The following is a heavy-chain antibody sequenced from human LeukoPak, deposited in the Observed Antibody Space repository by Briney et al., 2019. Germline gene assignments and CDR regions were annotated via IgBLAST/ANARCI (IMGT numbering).Heavy chain of an antibody. CDR1: GGSISSGVSY. V-gene: IGHV4-31*03. CDR2: IYYSGSS. J-gene: IGHJ3*01. D-gene: IGHD5-12*01. Sequence: PSQTLSLTCTVSGGSISSGVSYWSWIRQHPGKGLEWIAYIYYSGSSSYNPSLKSRVTISVDTSKNQFSLKLSSVTAADTAVYYCARDYRFDSGYDLLDAFDVWGQGTMVTVSS. CDR3: ARDYRFDSGYDLLDAFDV.